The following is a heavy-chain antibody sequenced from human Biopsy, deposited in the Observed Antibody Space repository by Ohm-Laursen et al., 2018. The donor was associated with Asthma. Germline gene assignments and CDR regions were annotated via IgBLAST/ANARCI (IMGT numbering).Heavy chain of an antibody. D-gene: IGHD3-3*02. CDR1: GFAVSRDY. CDR2: ITSSSSYA. Sequence: SLRLSCAASGFAVSRDYMFWVRQAPGKGLEWVSSITSSSSYAFYADSVQGRFTISRDNAKNSLYLQMNSLRAEDTAVYYCARTFHFWSPYHAEHYQLWGQGTLVTVSS. V-gene: IGHV3-21*06. J-gene: IGHJ1*01. CDR3: ARTFHFWSPYHAEHYQL.